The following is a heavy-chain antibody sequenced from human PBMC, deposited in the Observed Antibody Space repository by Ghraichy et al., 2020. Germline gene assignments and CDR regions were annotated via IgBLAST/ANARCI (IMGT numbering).Heavy chain of an antibody. J-gene: IGHJ4*02. CDR2: INHSGST. Sequence: SETLSLTCAVYGGSFSGYYWSWIRQPPGKGLEWIGEINHSGSTNYNPSLKSRVTISVDTSKNQFSLKLSSVTAADTAVYYCARAAIRQWLPQPIDYWGQGTLVTVSS. CDR1: GGSFSGYY. V-gene: IGHV4-34*01. D-gene: IGHD6-19*01. CDR3: ARAAIRQWLPQPIDY.